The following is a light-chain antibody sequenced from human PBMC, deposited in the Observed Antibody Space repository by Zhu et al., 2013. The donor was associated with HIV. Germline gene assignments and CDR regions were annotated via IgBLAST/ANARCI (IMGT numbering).Light chain of an antibody. V-gene: IGKV1-39*01. CDR1: ESISHY. CDR2: GAS. J-gene: IGKJ4*01. CDR3: QQANSFPPT. Sequence: DIQLTQSPSSLSGSLGDRVTITCRASESISHYVNWYQHKPGKGPKLLVYGASNLQSGVPSRFSGSGSGTDFTLTISSLQPEDFATYYCQQANSFPPTFGGGTKVEIK.